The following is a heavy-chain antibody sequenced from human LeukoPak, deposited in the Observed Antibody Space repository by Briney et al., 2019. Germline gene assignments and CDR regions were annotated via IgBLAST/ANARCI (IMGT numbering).Heavy chain of an antibody. V-gene: IGHV3-43D*03. J-gene: IGHJ4*02. D-gene: IGHD2-21*01. Sequence: GGSLRLSCAASGFTFDDYAMHWVRQAPGKGLEWVSLISWDGGSTYYADSVKGRFTISRDNSKNSLYLQMNSLRAEDTALYYCARPGDAGTITLFYFDYWGQGTLVTVSS. CDR2: ISWDGGST. CDR3: ARPGDAGTITLFYFDY. CDR1: GFTFDDYA.